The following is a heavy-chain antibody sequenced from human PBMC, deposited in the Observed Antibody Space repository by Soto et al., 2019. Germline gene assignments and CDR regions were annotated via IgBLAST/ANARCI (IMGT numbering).Heavy chain of an antibody. J-gene: IGHJ4*02. CDR2: IYYSGST. CDR1: GGSISSGGYY. Sequence: QVQLQESGPGLVKPSQTLSLTCTVSGGSISSGGYYWSWIRQHPGKGLEWIGYIYYSGSTYYNPSLKCRVTISVDPSKNQVSLKLSSVTAADTAVYYCARTGERWILGYYFDYWGQGTLVTVSS. CDR3: ARTGERWILGYYFDY. D-gene: IGHD2-2*03. V-gene: IGHV4-31*03.